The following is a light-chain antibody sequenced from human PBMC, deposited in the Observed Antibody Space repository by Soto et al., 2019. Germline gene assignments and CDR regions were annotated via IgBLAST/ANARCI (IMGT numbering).Light chain of an antibody. V-gene: IGKV1-6*01. CDR1: QGIRND. CDR3: LQDYNYTRT. J-gene: IGKJ1*01. Sequence: IQMTQSPSYMSASVGDRVTITCRASQGIRNDLGWYQQKPGKAPKLLIYAASSLQSGVPSRFSGSGSGTDFTLTISSLQPEDFATYNCLQDYNYTRTFGQGTKVDIK. CDR2: AAS.